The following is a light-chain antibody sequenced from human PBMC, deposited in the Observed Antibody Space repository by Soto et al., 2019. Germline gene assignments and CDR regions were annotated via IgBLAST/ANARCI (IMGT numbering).Light chain of an antibody. CDR2: AAS. Sequence: AIRMTQSPSSFSASTGDRVTITYRASQGISSYLAWYQQKPGKAPKLLIYAASTLQSGVPSRFSGSRSGTYFTRTISCLQSEDFATYCCQQYYSYPLTFVGATKVEIK. CDR1: QGISSY. J-gene: IGKJ4*01. CDR3: QQYYSYPLT. V-gene: IGKV1-8*01.